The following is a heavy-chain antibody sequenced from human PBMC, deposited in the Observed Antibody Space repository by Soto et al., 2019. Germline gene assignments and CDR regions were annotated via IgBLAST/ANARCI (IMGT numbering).Heavy chain of an antibody. V-gene: IGHV4-34*01. Sequence: PSETLSLTCAVYGGSFSGYYWSWTRQPPGKGLEWIGEINHSGSTNYNPSLKSRVTISVDTSKNQFSLKLSSVTAADTAVYYCARLLLGYYDGNPYPYYFDSWGQGTLVTVSS. CDR2: INHSGST. CDR1: GGSFSGYY. D-gene: IGHD3-22*01. J-gene: IGHJ4*02. CDR3: ARLLLGYYDGNPYPYYFDS.